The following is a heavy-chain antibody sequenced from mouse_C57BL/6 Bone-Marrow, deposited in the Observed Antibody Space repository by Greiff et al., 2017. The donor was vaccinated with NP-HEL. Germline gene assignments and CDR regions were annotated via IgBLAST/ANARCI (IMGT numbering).Heavy chain of an antibody. CDR3: ARDDSSGYFDY. CDR2: ISYDGSN. Sequence: VQLKQSGPGLVKPSQSLSLTCSVTGYSITSGYYWNWIRQFPGNKLEWMGYISYDGSNNYNPSLKNRISITRDTSKNQFFLKLNSVTTEDTATYYCARDDSSGYFDYWGQGTTLTVSS. J-gene: IGHJ2*01. V-gene: IGHV3-6*01. D-gene: IGHD3-2*02. CDR1: GYSITSGYY.